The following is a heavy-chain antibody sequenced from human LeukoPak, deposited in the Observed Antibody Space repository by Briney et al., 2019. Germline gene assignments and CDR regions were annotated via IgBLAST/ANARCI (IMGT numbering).Heavy chain of an antibody. Sequence: ASVKVSCKASGYTFTGYYMHWVRQAPGQGLEWMGWINPNSGGTNYAQKFQGRVTMTRDTSISTAYMELSRLRSDDTAVYYCARGPRWDSSGWYQRSYWGQGTLVTVSS. D-gene: IGHD6-19*01. CDR3: ARGPRWDSSGWYQRSY. CDR1: GYTFTGYY. CDR2: INPNSGGT. V-gene: IGHV1-2*02. J-gene: IGHJ4*02.